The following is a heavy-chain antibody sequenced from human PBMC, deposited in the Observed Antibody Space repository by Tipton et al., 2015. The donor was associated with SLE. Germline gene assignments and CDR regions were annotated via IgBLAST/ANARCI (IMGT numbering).Heavy chain of an antibody. D-gene: IGHD1-26*01. V-gene: IGHV4-4*07. CDR2: VYSSGST. J-gene: IGHJ4*02. Sequence: LRLSCTVSGGSISGYYWSWIRQPAGKGLEWIGRVYSSGSTIYNPSIKSRITLSLDTSKNQFYLRVNPVTAADTAVYYCARGGGSYYDYWGQGTLVTVSS. CDR3: ARGGGSYYDY. CDR1: GGSISGYY.